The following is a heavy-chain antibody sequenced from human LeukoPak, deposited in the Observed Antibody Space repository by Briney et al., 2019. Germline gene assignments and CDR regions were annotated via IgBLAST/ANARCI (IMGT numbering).Heavy chain of an antibody. J-gene: IGHJ6*02. CDR3: AKDPDPYGMDV. CDR2: INSDGSWT. D-gene: IGHD1-14*01. CDR1: GNYW. Sequence: GGSLRLSCAASGNYWMHWVRQAPGKGLVWVSHINSDGSWTSYADSVKGRFTISKDNAKNTVYLQMNSLRAEDTAVYYCAKDPDPYGMDVWGQGTTVTVSS. V-gene: IGHV3-74*01.